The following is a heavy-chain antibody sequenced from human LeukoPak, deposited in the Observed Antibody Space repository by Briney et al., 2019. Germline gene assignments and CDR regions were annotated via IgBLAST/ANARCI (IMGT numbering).Heavy chain of an antibody. D-gene: IGHD2-2*01. V-gene: IGHV3-21*01. J-gene: IGHJ6*03. CDR1: GFTFSSYS. Sequence: PGGSLRLSCAASGFTFSSYSMNWVRQAPGKGLEWVSSISSSSSYIKYADSVKGRFTISRDNAKNSLYLQMNSLRAEDTAVYYCARQHRSSTSHKGPMDVWGKGTTVTVSS. CDR3: ARQHRSSTSHKGPMDV. CDR2: ISSSSSYI.